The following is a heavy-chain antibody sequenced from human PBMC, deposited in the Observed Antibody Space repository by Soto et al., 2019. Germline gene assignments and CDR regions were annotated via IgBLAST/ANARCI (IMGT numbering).Heavy chain of an antibody. Sequence: SETLSLTCAVSGGSISSGGYSWSWIRQPPGKGLEWIGYMYHSGSTYYNPSLKSRVTISIDRSKNQFSLKLSSVTAADTAVYYCARVPAYSGQGTLVTVSS. V-gene: IGHV4-30-2*01. CDR3: ARVPAY. CDR2: MYHSGST. CDR1: GGSISSGGYS. D-gene: IGHD2-2*01. J-gene: IGHJ4*02.